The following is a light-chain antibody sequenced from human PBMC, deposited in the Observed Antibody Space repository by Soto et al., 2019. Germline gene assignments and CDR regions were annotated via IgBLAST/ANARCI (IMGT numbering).Light chain of an antibody. Sequence: ESVLTQSPGTLSLSPGERATLSCRASQSVSSNYLAWYQQKPGQAPRLLIYGASTRATGIPDRFSGSGSGTEFTLTISSLQSEDFAVYYCQQYSNWPWTFGQGTKVDNK. CDR1: QSVSSN. V-gene: IGKV3D-15*01. CDR3: QQYSNWPWT. J-gene: IGKJ1*01. CDR2: GAS.